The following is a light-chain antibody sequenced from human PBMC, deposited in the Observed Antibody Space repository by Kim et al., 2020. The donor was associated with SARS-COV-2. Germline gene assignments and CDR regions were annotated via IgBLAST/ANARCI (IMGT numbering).Light chain of an antibody. V-gene: IGLV2-14*04. Sequence: QSITISCTGTNNDVGDYNCVSWYQQHPAKAPKLIIYDVSSRPSGVSNRFSGSKSGNTASLTISGLQAEDEADYYCSSYTTSSTLEVFGGGTRVTVL. CDR2: DVS. CDR3: SSYTTSSTLEV. CDR1: NNDVGDYNC. J-gene: IGLJ3*02.